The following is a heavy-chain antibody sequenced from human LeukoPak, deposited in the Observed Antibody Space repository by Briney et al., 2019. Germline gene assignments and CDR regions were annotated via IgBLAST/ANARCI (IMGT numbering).Heavy chain of an antibody. CDR1: GFTFSSYS. V-gene: IGHV3-48*01. CDR2: ISSSSSTI. Sequence: PGGSLRLSCAASGFTFSSYSMNWVRQAPGKGLEWVSYISSSSSTIYYADSVKGRFTISRDNAKNSLYLQMNSLRAEDTAVYYCARDPNSIFGVVTVFDYWGQGTLATVSS. D-gene: IGHD3-3*01. J-gene: IGHJ4*02. CDR3: ARDPNSIFGVVTVFDY.